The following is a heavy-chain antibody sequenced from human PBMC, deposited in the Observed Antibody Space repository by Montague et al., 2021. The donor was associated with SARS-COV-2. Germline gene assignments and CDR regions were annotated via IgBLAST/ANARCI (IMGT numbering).Heavy chain of an antibody. V-gene: IGHV4-59*01. Sequence: SETLSLTCTVSGGSISSYYWSWSRQPPGKGLEWIGYIYYSGSTNYNSSLKSRVTISLDTSKNQFSLKLNPVTAADTAVYYCARGSYDPDAFDIWGQGTMVTVSS. CDR1: GGSISSYY. CDR3: ARGSYDPDAFDI. CDR2: IYYSGST. D-gene: IGHD3-22*01. J-gene: IGHJ3*02.